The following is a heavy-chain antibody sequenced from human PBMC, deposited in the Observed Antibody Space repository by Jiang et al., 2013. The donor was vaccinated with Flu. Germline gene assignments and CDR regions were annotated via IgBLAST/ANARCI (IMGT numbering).Heavy chain of an antibody. Sequence: SCKASGYIFTNYGLSWVRQAPGQGLEWVGWSSPYRGTSSYAQKFQDRVTLTTDKSTNTAYMELRSLRSDDTAMYYCARGVNDQFDYWGQGTLVTVSS. V-gene: IGHV1-18*01. J-gene: IGHJ4*02. CDR3: ARGVNDQFDY. CDR1: GYIFTNYG. CDR2: SSPYRGTS. D-gene: IGHD2-2*01.